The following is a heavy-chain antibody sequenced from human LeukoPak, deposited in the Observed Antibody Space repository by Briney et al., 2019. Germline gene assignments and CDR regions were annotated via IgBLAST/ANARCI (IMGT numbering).Heavy chain of an antibody. CDR2: IIPIFGTA. V-gene: IGHV1-69*05. CDR1: GGTFSSYA. J-gene: IGHJ5*02. D-gene: IGHD2-2*01. Sequence: ASVKVSCKASGGTFSSYAISWVRQAPGQGLEWMGRIIPIFGTANYAQKFQGRVTITTDESTSTAYMVLSSLRSEDTAVYYCARERDCSSTSCYDPWGQGTLVTVSS. CDR3: ARERDCSSTSCYDP.